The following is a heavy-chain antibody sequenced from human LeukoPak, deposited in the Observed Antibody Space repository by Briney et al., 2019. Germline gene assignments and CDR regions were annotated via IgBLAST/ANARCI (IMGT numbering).Heavy chain of an antibody. V-gene: IGHV1-2*02. Sequence: GALVKVSCKASGYTFTGYYMHWVRQAPGQGLEWMGWINPNSGGTNYAQKFQGRVTMTRDTSISTAYMELSGLRSDDTAVYYCARDIASSGWYTRLDYWGQGTLVTVSS. J-gene: IGHJ4*02. CDR2: INPNSGGT. D-gene: IGHD6-19*01. CDR3: ARDIASSGWYTRLDY. CDR1: GYTFTGYY.